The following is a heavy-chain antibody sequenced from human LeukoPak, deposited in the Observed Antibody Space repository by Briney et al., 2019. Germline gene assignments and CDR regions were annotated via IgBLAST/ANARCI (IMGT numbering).Heavy chain of an antibody. CDR3: AREKVGSGSSPKGGMDV. Sequence: GASVKVSCKASGYTFTGYYMHWVRQAPGQGLEWMGWINPNSGGTNYAQKFQGWVTMTRDTSISTAYMELSRLRSDDTAVYYCAREKVGSGSSPKGGMDVWGQGITVTVSS. J-gene: IGHJ6*02. D-gene: IGHD1-26*01. CDR1: GYTFTGYY. CDR2: INPNSGGT. V-gene: IGHV1-2*04.